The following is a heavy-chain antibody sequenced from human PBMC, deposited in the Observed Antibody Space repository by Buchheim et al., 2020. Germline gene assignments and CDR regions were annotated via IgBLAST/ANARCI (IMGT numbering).Heavy chain of an antibody. CDR1: GFTFSDYY. CDR3: AREGRHGGSYFFDF. J-gene: IGHJ4*02. Sequence: QVQLVESGGGLVKPGGSLRLSCAASGFTFSDYYMSWIRQAPGKGLDWVSHISSSGGTISYADSVKGRLTISRANAKNSLYLHINSLRAEDTAVYYCAREGRHGGSYFFDFWGQGTL. D-gene: IGHD3-10*01. CDR2: ISSSGGTI. V-gene: IGHV3-11*01.